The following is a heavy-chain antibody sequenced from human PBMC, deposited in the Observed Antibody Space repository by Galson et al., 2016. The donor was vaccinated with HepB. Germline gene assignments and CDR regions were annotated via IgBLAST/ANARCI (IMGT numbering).Heavy chain of an antibody. V-gene: IGHV1-69*13. CDR3: ARAQDVVVAPSAIGHDYYYYGLDV. CDR1: GGTFNNDD. Sequence: SVKVSCKASGGTFNNDDISWVRQAPGQGLEWMGGIIPIFGAADYAQKFQGRVTITADESTSTVYMELSSLRSDDTAVYYCARAQDVVVAPSAIGHDYYYYGLDVWGHGTTATVS. CDR2: IIPIFGAA. D-gene: IGHD2-2*01. J-gene: IGHJ6*02.